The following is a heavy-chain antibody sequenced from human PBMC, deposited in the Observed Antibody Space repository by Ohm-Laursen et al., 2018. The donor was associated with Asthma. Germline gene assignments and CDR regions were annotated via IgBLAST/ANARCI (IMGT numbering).Heavy chain of an antibody. CDR2: ISWNSGSI. CDR3: AKLVGVTTA. Sequence: SLRLSCAASGFSFHEYAMHWVRQSPGKGLEWVSGISWNSGSIGYADSVKGRFTISRDNAKNSLYLQMNSPRPEDTAFYYCAKLVGVTTAWGQGTLVTVSS. CDR1: GFSFHEYA. V-gene: IGHV3-9*01. D-gene: IGHD4-17*01. J-gene: IGHJ5*02.